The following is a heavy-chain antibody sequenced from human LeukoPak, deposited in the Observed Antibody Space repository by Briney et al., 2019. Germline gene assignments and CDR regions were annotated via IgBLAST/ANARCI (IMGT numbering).Heavy chain of an antibody. V-gene: IGHV3-66*02. CDR2: IYSGGST. D-gene: IGHD3-16*01. Sequence: PGGSLRLSCAASGFTVSSNYMNWVRQAPRKGLEWVSIIYSGGSTYYADSVKGRFTISRDNSKNTLYLQMNSLRVEDTAVYYRARTDYSHFDYWGQGTLVTVSS. J-gene: IGHJ4*02. CDR3: ARTDYSHFDY. CDR1: GFTVSSNY.